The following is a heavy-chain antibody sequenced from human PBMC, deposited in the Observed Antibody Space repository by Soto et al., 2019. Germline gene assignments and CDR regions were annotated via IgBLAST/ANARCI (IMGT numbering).Heavy chain of an antibody. V-gene: IGHV1-8*01. CDR1: GYTFTSYD. CDR3: ARRADGSGWKGVGADEYYLDF. D-gene: IGHD6-19*01. Sequence: QVQLVQSGAEVKKPGASVKVSCEASGYTFTSYDIYWVRQATGQGLEWMGWMNTNTGNSGYAQKFQDGATMTRKTPRSTAHMQVRSRRAEETAVYYRARRADGSGWKGVGADEYYLDFGGQGTLVPVPS. J-gene: IGHJ4*02. CDR2: MNTNTGNS.